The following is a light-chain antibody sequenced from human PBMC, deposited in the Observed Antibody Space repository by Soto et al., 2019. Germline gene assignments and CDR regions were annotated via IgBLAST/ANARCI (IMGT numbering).Light chain of an antibody. V-gene: IGKV3-11*01. CDR2: DAS. Sequence: EIVLTQSPATLSLSPGERATLSCRASQSVSSYLTWYQQKPGQAPRLLIYDASNRATGIPARFSGSGSGTDFTLTISSQEPEDFAVYYCQQRSNWPRGLTFGGGTKVEIK. J-gene: IGKJ4*01. CDR3: QQRSNWPRGLT. CDR1: QSVSSY.